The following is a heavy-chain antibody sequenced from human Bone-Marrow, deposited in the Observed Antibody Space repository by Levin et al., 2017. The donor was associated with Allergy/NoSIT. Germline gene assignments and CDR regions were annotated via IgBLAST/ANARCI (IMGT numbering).Heavy chain of an antibody. CDR1: GGSLGSYA. D-gene: IGHD5-18*01. J-gene: IGHJ4*02. Sequence: PSETLSLTCTVSGGSLGSYAWSWIRQSAGKGLEWIGRIYASGNTNYNPSLKSRFTLSVDTSKNQFSLNVNSVTAADTAVYYCARHFVDGSYLFDYGGQGTLVTVSS. V-gene: IGHV4-4*07. CDR2: IYASGNT. CDR3: ARHFVDGSYLFDY.